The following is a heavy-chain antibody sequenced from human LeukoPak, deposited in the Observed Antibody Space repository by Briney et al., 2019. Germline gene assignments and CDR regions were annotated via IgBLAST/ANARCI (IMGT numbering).Heavy chain of an antibody. CDR1: GGSISSGDYY. J-gene: IGHJ4*02. CDR2: IYYSGTT. V-gene: IGHV4-30-4*01. D-gene: IGHD2-2*02. Sequence: SQTLSLTCTVSGGSISSGDYYWTWIRQPPGKGLEWIGYIYYSGTTFYNPSLTSRVIISLDTSKIQFSLRLSSVTAADTAVYYCASWLVVPAAIDYWGQGTLVTVSS. CDR3: ASWLVVPAAIDY.